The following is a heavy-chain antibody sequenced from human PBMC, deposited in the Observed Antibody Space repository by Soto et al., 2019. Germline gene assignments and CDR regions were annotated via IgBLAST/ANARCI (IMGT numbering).Heavy chain of an antibody. CDR2: IWYDGSNK. V-gene: IGHV3-33*01. D-gene: IGHD3-22*01. Sequence: GGSLRLSCAASGFTFSSYGMHWVRQAPGKGLEWVAVIWYDGSNKYYADSVKGRFTISRDNSKNTLYLQMNSLRAEDTAVYYCARVRSSYNSSGDRAYYYGMDVWGQGTTVTVSS. CDR3: ARVRSSYNSSGDRAYYYGMDV. CDR1: GFTFSSYG. J-gene: IGHJ6*02.